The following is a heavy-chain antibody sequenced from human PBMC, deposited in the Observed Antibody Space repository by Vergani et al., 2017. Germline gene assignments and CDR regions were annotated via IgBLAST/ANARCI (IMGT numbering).Heavy chain of an antibody. V-gene: IGHV3-72*01. CDR2: IRNKANDYTT. J-gene: IGHJ3*02. CDR1: GFIFSDHY. Sequence: EVQVVESGGGLVQPGGSLRLSCAASGFIFSDHYMDWVRQAPGKGLEWVGRIRNKANDYTTQYAASVKGRFTISRDDSKSYLYLQMNSLQTEDTDLYYCVRVKGSIWNNHLYDIWGQGTLVAVSS. CDR3: VRVKGSIWNNHLYDI. D-gene: IGHD1/OR15-1a*01.